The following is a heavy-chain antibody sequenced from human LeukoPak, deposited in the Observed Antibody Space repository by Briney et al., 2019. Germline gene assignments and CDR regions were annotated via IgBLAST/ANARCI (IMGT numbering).Heavy chain of an antibody. V-gene: IGHV3-23*01. CDR1: GXTFSTYA. Sequence: GGSLRLSCAASGXTFSTYAMTWVRQAPGKGLEWVSDISGSGGFTNYADSVKGRFTISRDNSNNTLYLQMNSLRAEDTAVYYCAKTPARYYDSSGYYYFDFWGQGTLVTVSS. CDR2: ISGSGGFT. J-gene: IGHJ4*02. CDR3: AKTPARYYDSSGYYYFDF. D-gene: IGHD3-22*01.